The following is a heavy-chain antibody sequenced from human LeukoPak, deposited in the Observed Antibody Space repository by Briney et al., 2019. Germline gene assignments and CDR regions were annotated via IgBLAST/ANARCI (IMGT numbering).Heavy chain of an antibody. CDR2: ISNSRTI. CDR1: GFTFSNYS. CDR3: VGIAAAADY. V-gene: IGHV3-48*01. Sequence: PGGSLRLSCAASGFTFSNYSMNWFRQAPGKGLEWVSYISNSRTIYYGDSVKGRLTISRDNARNSLYLQMNSLRAEDTAVYYCVGIAAAADYWGQGTLVTVSS. J-gene: IGHJ4*02. D-gene: IGHD6-13*01.